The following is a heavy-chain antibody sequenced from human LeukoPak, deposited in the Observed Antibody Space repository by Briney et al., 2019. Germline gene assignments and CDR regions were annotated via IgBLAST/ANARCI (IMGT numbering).Heavy chain of an antibody. CDR3: ARVLYTNWFDP. J-gene: IGHJ5*02. CDR2: ISAYNGNT. D-gene: IGHD1-1*01. CDR1: GYTFTGYY. Sequence: ASVKVSCKASGYTFTGYYMHWVRQAPGQGLEWMGWISAYNGNTNYAQKLQGRVTMTTDTSASTAYMELRSLRSDDTAVYYCARVLYTNWFDPWGQGTLVTVSS. V-gene: IGHV1-18*04.